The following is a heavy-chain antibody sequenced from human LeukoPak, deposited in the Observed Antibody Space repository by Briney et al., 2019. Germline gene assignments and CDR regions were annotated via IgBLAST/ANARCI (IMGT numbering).Heavy chain of an antibody. J-gene: IGHJ4*02. V-gene: IGHV4-4*07. CDR1: GGSISSYF. CDR2: IYSSGST. D-gene: IGHD1-26*01. CDR3: ARDVGATPGYFDY. Sequence: SETLSLTCTVSGGSISSYFWSWIRQPAGKGLEWIGRIYSSGSTNYNPSLKSRVTMSVDTSKSQFSLKLSSVTAADTALYYCARDVGATPGYFDYWGQGTLVTVSS.